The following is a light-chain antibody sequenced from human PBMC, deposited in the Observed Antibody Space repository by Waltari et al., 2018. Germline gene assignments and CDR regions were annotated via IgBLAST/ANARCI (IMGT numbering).Light chain of an antibody. CDR2: HVD. CDR3: CSYAGNKWL. J-gene: IGLJ3*02. CDR1: SGDVGMFNL. Sequence: QSVLTQPPSASGSPGQSITISCSGSSGDVGMFNLVSWYQQHPGKAPQLIIYHVDDRPSGVSYRFSASKSGHTASLTIPGLQPEDEADYYCCSYAGNKWLFGGGTKVTVL. V-gene: IGLV2-23*02.